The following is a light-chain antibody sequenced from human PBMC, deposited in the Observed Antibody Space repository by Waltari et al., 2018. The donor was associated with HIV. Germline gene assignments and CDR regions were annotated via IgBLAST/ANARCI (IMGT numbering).Light chain of an antibody. CDR3: QQYDKSLT. J-gene: IGKJ2*01. Sequence: EIVLTQSPDTLSLSAGQRATLSCRASQSLSSKFLAWYQQRPGQAPRLLISGTSDRATGIPDRFSGSGSGTDFTLTISRLEPEESAVYHCQQYDKSLTFGQGTKLEI. V-gene: IGKV3-20*01. CDR1: QSLSSKF. CDR2: GTS.